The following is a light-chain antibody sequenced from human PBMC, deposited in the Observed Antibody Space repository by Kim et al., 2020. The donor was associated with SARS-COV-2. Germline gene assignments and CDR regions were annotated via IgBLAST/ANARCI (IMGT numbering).Light chain of an antibody. Sequence: SAAGGDGVTMTCRASQGSSCWLAWYQQKPGKAPKLLIYAANSVKSGVPSRFSGSGSGTDFTLTSSSLQPEDFANYYCQQANSFPTFGGGTKVDIK. J-gene: IGKJ4*01. V-gene: IGKV1D-12*01. CDR3: QQANSFPT. CDR1: QGSSCW. CDR2: AAN.